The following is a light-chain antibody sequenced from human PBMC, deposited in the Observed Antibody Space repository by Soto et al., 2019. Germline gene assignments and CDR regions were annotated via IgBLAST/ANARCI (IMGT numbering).Light chain of an antibody. CDR2: DDS. V-gene: IGLV3-21*02. CDR1: NIGTKS. J-gene: IGLJ2*01. Sequence: SYELTQPPSVSVTPGQTARMTCGGDNIGTKSVHWYQQRPGQAPMLVVYDDSDRPSGIPERFSGSNSGNTATLTISRVEAGDEADYYGQLWDSGSARAVFGGGTKLTVL. CDR3: QLWDSGSARAV.